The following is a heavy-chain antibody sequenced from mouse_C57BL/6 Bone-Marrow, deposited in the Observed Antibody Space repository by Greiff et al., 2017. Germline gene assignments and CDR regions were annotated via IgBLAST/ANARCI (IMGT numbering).Heavy chain of an antibody. CDR3: ARSPVITTVVARDY. J-gene: IGHJ2*01. CDR1: GYTFTSYW. CDR2: INPSNGGT. D-gene: IGHD1-1*01. V-gene: IGHV1-53*01. Sequence: VQLQQSGTELVKPGASVKLSCKASGYTFTSYWMHWVKQRPGQGLEWIGNINPSNGGTNYNEKFKSKATLTVDKSSSTAYMQLSSLTSEDSAVYYCARSPVITTVVARDYWGQGTTLTVSS.